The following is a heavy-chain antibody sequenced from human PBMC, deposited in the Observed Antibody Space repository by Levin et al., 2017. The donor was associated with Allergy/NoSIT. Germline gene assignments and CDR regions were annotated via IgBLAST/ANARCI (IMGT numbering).Heavy chain of an antibody. CDR3: AKGTSGSTTRYFDY. V-gene: IGHV3-23*01. CDR2: ISGSGGST. Sequence: GGSLRLSCAASGFTFSSYAMNWVRQAPGKGLEWVSAISGSGGSTYYADSVKGRFTISRDNSKNTLYLQMNSLRAEDTAVYYCAKGTSGSTTRYFDYWGQGTLVTVSS. CDR1: GFTFSSYA. J-gene: IGHJ4*02. D-gene: IGHD5/OR15-5a*01.